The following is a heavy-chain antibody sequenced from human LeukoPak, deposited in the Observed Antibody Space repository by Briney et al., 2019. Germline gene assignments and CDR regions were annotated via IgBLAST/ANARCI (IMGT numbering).Heavy chain of an antibody. Sequence: SETPSLTCTVSGGSISSRSYYWGWIRQPPGKGLEWIGSIYYSGSTYYNPSLKSRVTISVDTSKNQFSLKLSSVTAADTAVYYCARHGQWLVEYYFDYWGQGILVTVSS. CDR3: ARHGQWLVEYYFDY. J-gene: IGHJ4*02. D-gene: IGHD6-19*01. V-gene: IGHV4-39*01. CDR2: IYYSGST. CDR1: GGSISSRSYY.